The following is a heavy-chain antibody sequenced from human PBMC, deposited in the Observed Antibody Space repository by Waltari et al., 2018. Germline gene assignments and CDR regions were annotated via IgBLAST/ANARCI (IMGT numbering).Heavy chain of an antibody. V-gene: IGHV3-53*01. CDR2: IYSGGNT. CDR3: AKQSPSYTRGWYPLES. D-gene: IGHD6-19*01. Sequence: EVQLVESGGNLIQPGGSLRLSCDASGFTVRTNFISWVRQAPGKGLEWVSIIYSGGNTYYAGSVKGRFTISRDNYKNMVYLEMNSLRAEDTAVYYCAKQSPSYTRGWYPLESWGPGTLVTVSP. CDR1: GFTVRTNF. J-gene: IGHJ4*02.